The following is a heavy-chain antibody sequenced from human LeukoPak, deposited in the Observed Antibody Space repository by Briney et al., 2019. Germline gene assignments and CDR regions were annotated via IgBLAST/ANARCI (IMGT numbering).Heavy chain of an antibody. J-gene: IGHJ6*04. CDR3: GXXXXXXXXXXXXSXXXXLDV. CDR2: MNPNSGKA. CDR1: GYTFTSXD. Sequence: GYTFTSXDFNWVRQATGQGREWMGWMNPNSGKAVLAQKFQGRVTITSNTSITTAYMEMSSLRSEDTAVDYCGXXXXXXXXXXXXSXXXXLDVWGXGXTVTVSS. V-gene: IGHV1-8*02.